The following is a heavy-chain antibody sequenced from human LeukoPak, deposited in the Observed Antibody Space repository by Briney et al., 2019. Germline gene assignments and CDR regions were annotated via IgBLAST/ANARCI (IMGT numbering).Heavy chain of an antibody. Sequence: PGGSLRLSCAASGFTFSSSWMHWVRQAPGKGLVWVSRINSDGSSTIYADSVKGRITISRDNARNTLYVQMNSLRAEDTAVYYCARGREGNFDYWGQGTLVTVSS. J-gene: IGHJ4*02. CDR1: GFTFSSSW. V-gene: IGHV3-74*01. CDR3: ARGREGNFDY. CDR2: INSDGSST. D-gene: IGHD3-10*01.